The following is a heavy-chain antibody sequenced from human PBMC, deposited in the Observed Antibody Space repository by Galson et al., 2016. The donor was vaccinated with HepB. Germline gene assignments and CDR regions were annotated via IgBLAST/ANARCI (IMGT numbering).Heavy chain of an antibody. D-gene: IGHD1-1*01. V-gene: IGHV4-4*07. CDR2: VHSSGIT. CDR1: GGSISGYY. J-gene: IGHJ4*02. Sequence: SETLSLTCNVSGGSISGYYWSWIRQPPGKGLEWIGHVHSSGITRSEFYLRSRVTMSVDTSNNQFSLRLSSVTAADTAVYYCASFSRLERAEDYWGQGTLVTVSS. CDR3: ASFSRLERAEDY.